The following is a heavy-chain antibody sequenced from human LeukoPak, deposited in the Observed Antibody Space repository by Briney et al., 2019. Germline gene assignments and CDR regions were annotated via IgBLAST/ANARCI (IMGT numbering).Heavy chain of an antibody. V-gene: IGHV4-31*03. D-gene: IGHD3-9*01. CDR1: GGSISSGGYY. J-gene: IGHJ4*02. CDR3: ASLPGGPHYDILTGYYMGDY. CDR2: IYYSGST. Sequence: PSETLSLTCTVSGGSISSGGYYWSWIRQHPGKGLEWIGYIYYSGSTNYNPSLKSRVTISVDTSKNQFSLKLSSVTAADTAVYYCASLPGGPHYDILTGYYMGDYWGQGTLVTVSS.